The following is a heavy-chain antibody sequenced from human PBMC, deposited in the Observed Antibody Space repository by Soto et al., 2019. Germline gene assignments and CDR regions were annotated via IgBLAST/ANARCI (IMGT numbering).Heavy chain of an antibody. CDR2: IYYSGNT. J-gene: IGHJ4*02. D-gene: IGHD6-13*01. CDR3: ESIAAPGTTQFDF. Sequence: SETLSLTCTVSGGSIGSSSYYWGWIRQSPGKGLEWIGNIYYSGNTFYNPSLKSRVTISVDTSKNQFYLHLSSVTAADTAIFYCESIAAPGTTQFDFWGQGTLVTVSS. V-gene: IGHV4-39*01. CDR1: GGSIGSSSYY.